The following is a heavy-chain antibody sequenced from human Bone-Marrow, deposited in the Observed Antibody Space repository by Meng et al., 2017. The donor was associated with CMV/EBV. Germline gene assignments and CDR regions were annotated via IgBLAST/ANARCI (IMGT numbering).Heavy chain of an antibody. D-gene: IGHD3-10*01. CDR2: ISSTGAYI. Sequence: GESLKISCAASGFTFSSYAMTWVRQAPGMGLEWVSSISSTGAYIHYADSVEGRFTISRDNAENSLYLQLNNLRAEDTAVYYCARDRGTFYGSGRHYNYYGMDVWGQGTTVTVSS. J-gene: IGHJ6*02. V-gene: IGHV3-21*01. CDR3: ARDRGTFYGSGRHYNYYGMDV. CDR1: GFTFSSYA.